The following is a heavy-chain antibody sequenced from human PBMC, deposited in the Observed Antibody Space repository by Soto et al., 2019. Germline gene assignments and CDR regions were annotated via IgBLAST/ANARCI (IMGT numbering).Heavy chain of an antibody. CDR2: ISGSSFTI. CDR3: ASMYCGGDCLHPY. J-gene: IGHJ4*02. Sequence: VQLLESGGGLVQPGGSLRLSCAASGFTFSSYEMNWVRQAPGKGLEWLSYISGSSFTIYYADSVKGRFTISRDNAKNSLFLQMNSLRAEDTAVYYCASMYCGGDCLHPYWGQGTLVTVSS. CDR1: GFTFSSYE. D-gene: IGHD2-21*02. V-gene: IGHV3-48*03.